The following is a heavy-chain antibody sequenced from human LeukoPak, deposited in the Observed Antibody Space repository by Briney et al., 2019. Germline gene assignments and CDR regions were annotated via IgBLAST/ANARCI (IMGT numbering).Heavy chain of an antibody. Sequence: PSQTLSLTCTVSGGSISSGGYYWSWIRQHPGKGLEWIGYIYYSGSTYYNPSLKSRVTISVDTSKNQFSLKLSSVTAADTAVYYCASLRFRLGHEPDYFDYWGQGTPVTVSS. CDR2: IYYSGST. V-gene: IGHV4-31*03. D-gene: IGHD1-14*01. CDR3: ASLRFRLGHEPDYFDY. J-gene: IGHJ4*02. CDR1: GGSISSGGYY.